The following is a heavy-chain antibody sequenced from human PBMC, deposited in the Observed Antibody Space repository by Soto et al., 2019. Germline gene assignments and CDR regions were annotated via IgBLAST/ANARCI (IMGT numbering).Heavy chain of an antibody. CDR2: ISDSGDRT. CDR3: AKDRGIIVKAGDAFDV. V-gene: IGHV3-23*01. CDR1: GFTLSMSA. Sequence: GGSLRLSCASSGFTLSMSAVNWVRQAPGKGLEWVSYISDSGDRTYYADSVKGRFTISRDRSKNTVSLQMDSLRAEDTAVYYCAKDRGIIVKAGDAFDVWGQGTKVTISS. J-gene: IGHJ3*01. D-gene: IGHD3-16*02.